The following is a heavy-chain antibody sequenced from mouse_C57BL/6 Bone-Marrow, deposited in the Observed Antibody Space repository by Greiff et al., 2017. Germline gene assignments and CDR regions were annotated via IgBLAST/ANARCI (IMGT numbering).Heavy chain of an antibody. J-gene: IGHJ4*01. CDR2: ISNLAYSI. V-gene: IGHV5-15*01. D-gene: IGHD1-1*01. CDR1: GFTFSDYG. Sequence: EVKLVESGGGLVQPGGSLKLSCAASGFTFSDYGMAWVRQAPRKGPEWVAFISNLAYSIYYADTVTGRFTISRENAKNTLYLEMSSLRSEDTAMYYCARATPYGSSHYAMDYWGQGTSVTVSS. CDR3: ARATPYGSSHYAMDY.